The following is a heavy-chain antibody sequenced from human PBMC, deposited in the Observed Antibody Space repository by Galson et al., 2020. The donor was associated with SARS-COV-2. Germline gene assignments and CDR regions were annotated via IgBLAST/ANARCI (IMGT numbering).Heavy chain of an antibody. Sequence: SDTLSLTCTVSGGSIRSSNYYWGWIRQPPGKGLEWIGSVLNSGTTHYSPSLQSRVTISVDTPKNQYSLNLNSVTAEDTSMYYCARDATSSGWYNWFDPWGQGTLVTVSS. J-gene: IGHJ5*02. CDR3: ARDATSSGWYNWFDP. CDR1: GGSIRSSNYY. CDR2: VLNSGTT. D-gene: IGHD6-19*01. V-gene: IGHV4-39*07.